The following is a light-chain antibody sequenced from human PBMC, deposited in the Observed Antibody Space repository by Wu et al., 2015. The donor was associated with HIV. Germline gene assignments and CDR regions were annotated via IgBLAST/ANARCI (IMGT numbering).Light chain of an antibody. CDR2: ATS. CDR3: QQYYSTPLT. CDR1: QGISKS. J-gene: IGKJ4*01. Sequence: DIQMTQSPSSLSASVGDRVTITCRASQGISKSLAWYQQKPGKAPKLLLYATSRLESGVPSRFSGSGSVTDYTLTISSLQPEDFVTYYCQQYYSTPLTFGGGTKVE. V-gene: IGKV1-NL1*01.